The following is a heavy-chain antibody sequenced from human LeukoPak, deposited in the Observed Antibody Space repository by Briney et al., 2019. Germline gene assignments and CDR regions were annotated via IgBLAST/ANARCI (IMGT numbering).Heavy chain of an antibody. D-gene: IGHD1-26*01. J-gene: IGHJ3*02. CDR2: IYSAGAT. CDR1: GFTFSDNY. Sequence: GGSLRLSCAASGFTFSDNYMTWVRQAPGKGLGWVSSIYSAGATHYAESVKGRFTISRDNSKNTLYLQMNSLRAEDMAVYYCARIEWERLGRAFDIWGQGTMVTVSS. CDR3: ARIEWERLGRAFDI. V-gene: IGHV3-53*01.